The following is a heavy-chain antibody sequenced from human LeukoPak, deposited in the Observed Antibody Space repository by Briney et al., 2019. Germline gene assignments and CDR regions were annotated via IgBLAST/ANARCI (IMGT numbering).Heavy chain of an antibody. D-gene: IGHD1-26*01. CDR1: GFTFSSYA. CDR3: ARDGRGSYGAFDI. Sequence: PGGSLRLSCAASGFTFSSYAMSWVRQAPGKGLEWVSAISGSGGSTYYADSVKGRFTISRDNAKNSLYLQMNSLRAEDTAVYYCARDGRGSYGAFDIWGQGTMVTVSS. CDR2: ISGSGGST. V-gene: IGHV3-23*01. J-gene: IGHJ3*02.